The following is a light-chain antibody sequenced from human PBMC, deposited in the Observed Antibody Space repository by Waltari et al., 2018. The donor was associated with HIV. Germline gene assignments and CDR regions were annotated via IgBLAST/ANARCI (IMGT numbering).Light chain of an antibody. V-gene: IGKV1-39*01. J-gene: IGKJ3*01. CDR1: QAISTY. CDR2: SAY. Sequence: DIQMTQFPSALSASLGDSVVITCRASQAISTYLNWYQQKPGKAPVLLVYSAYKLQSGAPARFRGAGSGRDFSLSITGLQTEDFARYFCQQSYGSPFNFGPGT. CDR3: QQSYGSPFN.